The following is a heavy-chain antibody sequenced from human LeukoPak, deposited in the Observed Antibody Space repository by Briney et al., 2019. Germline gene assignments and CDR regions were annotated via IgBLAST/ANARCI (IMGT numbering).Heavy chain of an antibody. J-gene: IGHJ4*02. CDR3: TTGIRGD. V-gene: IGHV3-15*04. CDR2: IASKTDGGTT. Sequence: GGSLRLSCGASGLTVTNAWMNWVRQAPGKGREWVGRIASKTDGGTTDYAAPVKGRFTISRDDSKNTLFLQMNSLKTEDTAVYYCTTGIRGDCGQGTLVSVSS. CDR1: GLTVTNAW.